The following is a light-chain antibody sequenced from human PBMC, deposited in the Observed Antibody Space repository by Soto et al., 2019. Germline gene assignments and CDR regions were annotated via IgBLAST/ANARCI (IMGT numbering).Light chain of an antibody. CDR1: QSVSNY. Sequence: ETVLTQSPATLSLSPGERATLSCRASQSVSNYLSWYQQKPGQAPRLLMYETSKRATGIPARFSGSGSGTDFTLTISSLEPEDFAIYYCQQRNRWLRTFGQGTKVEIK. CDR3: QQRNRWLRT. V-gene: IGKV3-11*01. J-gene: IGKJ2*01. CDR2: ETS.